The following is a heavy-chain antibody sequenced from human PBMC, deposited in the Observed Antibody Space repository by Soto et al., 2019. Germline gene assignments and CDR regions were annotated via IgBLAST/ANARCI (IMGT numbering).Heavy chain of an antibody. CDR1: GGSINSYW. CDR2: VYSSGTT. CDR3: ARDIGSYAYGEGY. Sequence: PSETLSLTCNVSGGSINSYWWSWIRQPAGKGLEWIGRVYSSGTTDYNPSLNSRVTMSIETSKNQFSLKLSSVTAADTAVYYCARDIGSYAYGEGYWGQGIQVTVSS. J-gene: IGHJ4*02. D-gene: IGHD3-10*01. V-gene: IGHV4-4*07.